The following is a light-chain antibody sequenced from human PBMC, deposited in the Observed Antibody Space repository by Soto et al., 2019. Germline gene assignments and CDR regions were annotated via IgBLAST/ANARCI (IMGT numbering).Light chain of an antibody. CDR1: SRDVGGYNY. Sequence: TQPASVSGSPGQSITISCTGTSRDVGGYNYVSWHQQHPGKAPKVVITEVSNRPSGVSNRFSGSKSGNTASLTISGLQAEDEADYYCSSYVNYNTFVIFGGGTKLTVL. CDR3: SSYVNYNTFVI. CDR2: EVS. V-gene: IGLV2-14*01. J-gene: IGLJ2*01.